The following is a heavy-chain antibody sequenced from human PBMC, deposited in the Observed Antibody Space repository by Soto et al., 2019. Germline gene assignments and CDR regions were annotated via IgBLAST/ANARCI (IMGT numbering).Heavy chain of an antibody. V-gene: IGHV1-18*01. CDR1: GYTFTSYG. J-gene: IGHJ3*02. D-gene: IGHD3-10*02. CDR3: AGDMSGGSATGRQAAFDI. Sequence: ASVKVSCKASGYTFTSYGISWVRQAPGQGLEWMGWIIAYNGNTNYAQKLQGRVTMTTDTSTSTAYMELRSLRSDDTAVYYCAGDMSGGSATGRQAAFDIWGQGTMVTV. CDR2: IIAYNGNT.